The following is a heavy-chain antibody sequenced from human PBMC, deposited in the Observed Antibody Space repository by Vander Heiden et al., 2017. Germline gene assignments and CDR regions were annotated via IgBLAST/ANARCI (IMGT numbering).Heavy chain of an antibody. CDR1: GGSISRSNYY. CDR3: ASGKTRGFSVSDFEPINTFHV. J-gene: IGHJ3*01. Sequence: QVQLQESGPGLVKPSETLSLTCTVSGGSISRSNYYWAWIRQPPGKGLEWIASIYYSGSPYYTPSFKSRVTISGDTSKNQVSLKLKSVTAADTALYYCASGKTRGFSVSDFEPINTFHVWGQGTMVTVSS. CDR2: IYYSGSP. V-gene: IGHV4-39*01. D-gene: IGHD5-12*01.